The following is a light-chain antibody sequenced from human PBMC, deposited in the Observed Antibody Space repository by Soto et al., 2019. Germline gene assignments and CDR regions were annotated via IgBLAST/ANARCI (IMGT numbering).Light chain of an antibody. CDR1: SRDVGGYNY. CDR3: NSYRNTAARYV. V-gene: IGLV2-14*03. J-gene: IGLJ1*01. CDR2: DVG. Sequence: QSALTQPASVSGSPGQSITISCTGTSRDVGGYNYVSWYQHRPGEVPKLIIYDVGNRPSGVSDRFSGSKSGDTASLTISGLRADDEADYYCNSYRNTAARYVFGTGTKLTVL.